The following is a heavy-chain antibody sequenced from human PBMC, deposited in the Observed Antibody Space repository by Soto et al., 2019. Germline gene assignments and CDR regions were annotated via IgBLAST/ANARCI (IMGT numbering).Heavy chain of an antibody. V-gene: IGHV5-51*01. CDR2: IYPGDSDT. CDR1: GYSFTSYW. J-gene: IGHJ6*02. D-gene: IGHD4-4*01. Sequence: GESLKISCNGSGYSFTSYWIGWVRQMPWKGLEWMGIIYPGDSDTRHSPSFQGQVTISADKSISTAYLQWSSLKASDTAMYYCARSISNYYYYYGMDVWGQGTTVTVSS. CDR3: ARSISNYYYYYGMDV.